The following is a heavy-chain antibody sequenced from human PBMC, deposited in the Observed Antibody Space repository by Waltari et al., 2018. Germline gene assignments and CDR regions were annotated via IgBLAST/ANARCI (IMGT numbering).Heavy chain of an antibody. CDR3: ARGIVYYYDSSGYLPLDP. D-gene: IGHD3-22*01. CDR1: GFTFSSYS. J-gene: IGHJ5*02. CDR2: ISSSSSYI. V-gene: IGHV3-21*01. Sequence: EVQLVESGGGLVKPGGSLRLSCAASGFTFSSYSMNWVRQAPGKGLGWVSSISSSSSYIYYADSVKGRFTISRDNAKNSLYLQMNSLRAEDTAVYYCARGIVYYYDSSGYLPLDPWGQGTLVTVSS.